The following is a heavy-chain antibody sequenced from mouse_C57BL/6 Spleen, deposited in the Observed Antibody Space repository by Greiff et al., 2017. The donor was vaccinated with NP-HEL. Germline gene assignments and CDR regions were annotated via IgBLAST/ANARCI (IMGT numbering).Heavy chain of an antibody. CDR1: GYAFSSCW. V-gene: IGHV1-80*01. CDR2: IYPGDGDT. Sequence: QVQLKQSGAELVKPGASVKISCKASGYAFSSCWMNWVKQRPGKGLEWIGQIYPGDGDTNYNGKFKGKATLTADKSSSTAYMQLSSLTSEDSAVXFWAREGDGSRYGYVDVWGTGKTVTVSS. J-gene: IGHJ1*03. CDR3: AREGDGSRYGYVDV. D-gene: IGHD1-1*01.